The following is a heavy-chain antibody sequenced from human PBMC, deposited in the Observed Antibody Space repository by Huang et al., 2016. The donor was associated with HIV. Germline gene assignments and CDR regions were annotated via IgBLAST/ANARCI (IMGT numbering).Heavy chain of an antibody. V-gene: IGHV4-61*01. D-gene: IGHD2-2*01. CDR1: GDSVINGNFY. J-gene: IGHJ4*02. CDR3: ATASARQPGLFEY. Sequence: QVQLQESGPRLVKPSERLSLTCSVSGDSVINGNFYWTWLRRPPGKGLGLSGHVFYSGSTYHNPSLKSRVTVARDTSKKQFSLRMTSVTPADAALYYCATASARQPGLFEYWGQGTLVTVSS. CDR2: VFYSGST.